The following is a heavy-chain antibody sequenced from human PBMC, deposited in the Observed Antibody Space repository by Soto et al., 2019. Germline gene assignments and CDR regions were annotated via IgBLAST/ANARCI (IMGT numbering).Heavy chain of an antibody. Sequence: SVKVSCKASGFTFTSSAVQWVRQARGQRLEWIGWIVVGSGNTNYAQKFQERVTITGDMSTSTAYMELSSLRSEDTAVYYCAAPRYSSGWFYYYGMDVWGQGTTVTVSS. J-gene: IGHJ6*02. D-gene: IGHD6-19*01. CDR3: AAPRYSSGWFYYYGMDV. CDR1: GFTFTSSA. V-gene: IGHV1-58*01. CDR2: IVVGSGNT.